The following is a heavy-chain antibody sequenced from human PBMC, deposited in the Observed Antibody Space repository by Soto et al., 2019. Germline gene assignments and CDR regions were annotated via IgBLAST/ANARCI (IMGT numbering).Heavy chain of an antibody. CDR3: ARSGAARTYYYYYGMDV. J-gene: IGHJ6*02. CDR2: IYTSGST. Sequence: TLSLTCTVSGGSISSYYWSWIRQPAGKGLEWIGRIYTSGSTNYNPSLKSRVTMSVDTSKNQFSLKLSSVTAADTAVYYCARSGAARTYYYYYGMDVWGQGTTVTVSS. V-gene: IGHV4-4*07. CDR1: GGSISSYY. D-gene: IGHD6-25*01.